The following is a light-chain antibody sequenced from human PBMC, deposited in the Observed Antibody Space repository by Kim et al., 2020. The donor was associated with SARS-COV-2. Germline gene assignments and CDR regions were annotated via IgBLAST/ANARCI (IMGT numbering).Light chain of an antibody. V-gene: IGKV3-15*01. CDR1: QSVSSN. CDR3: QQYNNWPPYT. Sequence: VSPGERAARSCRASQSVSSNLAWYQQKPGQAPRLLIYGASTRATGIPARFSGSGSGTEFTLTISSLQSEDFAVYYCQQYNNWPPYTFGQGTKLEI. J-gene: IGKJ2*01. CDR2: GAS.